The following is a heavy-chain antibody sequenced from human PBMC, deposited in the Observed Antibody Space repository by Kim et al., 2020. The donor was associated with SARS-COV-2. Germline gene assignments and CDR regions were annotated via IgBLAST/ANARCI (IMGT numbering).Heavy chain of an antibody. J-gene: IGHJ3*02. CDR3: ARDKQWLPRGAFDI. Sequence: NPTLKSRVTISVDTSKNQFSLKLSSVTAADTAVYYCARDKQWLPRGAFDIWGQGTMVTVSS. V-gene: IGHV4-59*12. D-gene: IGHD6-19*01.